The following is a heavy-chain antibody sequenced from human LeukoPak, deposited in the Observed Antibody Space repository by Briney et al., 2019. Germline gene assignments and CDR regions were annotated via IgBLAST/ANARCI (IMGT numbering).Heavy chain of an antibody. CDR1: GGSISSSSYY. CDR3: ARHSSSMKLEYYFDY. Sequence: SETLSLTCTVSGGSISSSSYYWGWIRQPPGKGLEWIGSIYYSGSTSYNPSLKSRVSISVDTSKNQFSLKLSSVTAADTAVYYCARHSSSMKLEYYFDYWGQGTLVTVCS. D-gene: IGHD6-13*01. CDR2: IYYSGST. J-gene: IGHJ4*02. V-gene: IGHV4-39*01.